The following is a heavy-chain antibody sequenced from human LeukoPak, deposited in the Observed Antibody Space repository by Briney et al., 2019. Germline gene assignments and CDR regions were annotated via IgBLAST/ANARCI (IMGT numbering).Heavy chain of an antibody. J-gene: IGHJ4*02. CDR1: GFTFSSYG. Sequence: GGSLRLSCAASGFTFSSYGMSWVRQAPGKGLEWVSGITDSDGRTFCGDSVKGRFTIYRDNSKNTLSLQMNSLRADDTAVYYCATALGDSDYWGQGTLVTVSS. V-gene: IGHV3-23*01. D-gene: IGHD4-17*01. CDR3: ATALGDSDY. CDR2: ITDSDGRT.